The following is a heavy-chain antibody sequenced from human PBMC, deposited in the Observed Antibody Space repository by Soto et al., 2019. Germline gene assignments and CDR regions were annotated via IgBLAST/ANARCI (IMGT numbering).Heavy chain of an antibody. CDR1: GSTFTDYA. CDR2: ISTFNGDT. CDR3: ARIVYGIVFYFDH. D-gene: IGHD3-10*01. Sequence: SVKAPCHTSGSTFTDYAISWVRPAPGQGLEWMGWISTFNGDTKYAEEVRGRATLTTDTSTSTAYMELRSLRYDDTAVYYCARIVYGIVFYFDHWG. J-gene: IGHJ4*01. V-gene: IGHV1-18*01.